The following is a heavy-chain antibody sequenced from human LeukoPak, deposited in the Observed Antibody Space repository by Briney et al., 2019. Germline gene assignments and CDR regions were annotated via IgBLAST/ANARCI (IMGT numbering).Heavy chain of an antibody. CDR3: ARGHSMVRGYHWDWKGGSTLGY. Sequence: SETLSLTCAVYGGSFSGYYWSWIRQPPGKGLEWIGETNHSGSTNYNPSLKSRVTISVDTSKNQFSLKLSSVTAADTAVYYCARGHSMVRGYHWDWKGGSTLGYWGQGTLVTVSS. V-gene: IGHV4-34*01. J-gene: IGHJ4*02. D-gene: IGHD3-10*01. CDR2: TNHSGST. CDR1: GGSFSGYY.